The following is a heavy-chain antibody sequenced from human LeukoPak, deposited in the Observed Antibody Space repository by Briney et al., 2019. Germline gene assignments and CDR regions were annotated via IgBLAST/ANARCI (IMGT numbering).Heavy chain of an antibody. V-gene: IGHV4-59*01. CDR1: GGSISSYY. CDR2: IYYSRST. D-gene: IGHD3-22*01. J-gene: IGHJ6*03. CDR3: ARGGDYYDSSGYEGAYYYYYMDV. Sequence: KPSETLSLTCTVSGGSISSYYWSWIRQPPGKGLEWIGYIYYSRSTNYNPSLKSRVTISVDTSKNQFSLKLSSVTAADTAVYYCARGGDYYDSSGYEGAYYYYYMDVWGKGTTVTISS.